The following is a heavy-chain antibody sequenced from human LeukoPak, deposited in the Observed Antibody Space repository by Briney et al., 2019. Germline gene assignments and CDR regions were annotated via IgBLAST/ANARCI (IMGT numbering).Heavy chain of an antibody. D-gene: IGHD1-26*01. CDR2: ISSSSSYI. CDR3: ARFIPSGSYAFDI. J-gene: IGHJ3*02. V-gene: IGHV3-21*01. CDR1: GFTFSSYS. Sequence: PGGSLRLSCAASGFTFSSYSMNWVRQAPGKGLEWVSSISSSSSYIYYADSVKGRFTISRDNAKNSLYLQMNSLRAEDTAVYYCARFIPSGSYAFDIWGQGTIVTVSS.